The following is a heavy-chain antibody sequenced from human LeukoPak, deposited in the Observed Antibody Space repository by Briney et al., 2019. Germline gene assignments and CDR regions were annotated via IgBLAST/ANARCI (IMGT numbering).Heavy chain of an antibody. D-gene: IGHD6-25*01. J-gene: IGHJ5*02. V-gene: IGHV4-34*01. CDR1: GGSFGGYY. CDR3: ARFKGYSSVNWFDP. CDR2: INHSGST. Sequence: SETLSLTCAVYGGSFGGYYWSWIRQPPGKGLEWSGEINHSGSTNYNPSLKSRVTISVDTSKNQFSLKLSSVTAADTAVYYCARFKGYSSVNWFDPWGQGTLVTVSS.